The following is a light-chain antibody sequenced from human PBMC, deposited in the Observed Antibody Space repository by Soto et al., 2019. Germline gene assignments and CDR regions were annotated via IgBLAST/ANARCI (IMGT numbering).Light chain of an antibody. CDR2: GPS. CDR3: QQYGSSGT. V-gene: IGKV3-20*01. CDR1: QSVSNNY. J-gene: IGKJ1*01. Sequence: EIVLTESRVTLSLSPXXXXXLFXXASQSVSNNYLAWYQQKPGQAPRLLIYGPSNRATGIPDRFSGSGSGTDFTLTISRLEPEDFAVYYCQQYGSSGTFGQGTKVDI.